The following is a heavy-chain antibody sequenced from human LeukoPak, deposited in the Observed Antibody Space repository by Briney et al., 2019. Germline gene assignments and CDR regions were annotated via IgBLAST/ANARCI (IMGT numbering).Heavy chain of an antibody. V-gene: IGHV4-59*01. CDR1: GGSITSYY. D-gene: IGHD3-10*01. Sequence: KPSETLSLTCTVSGGSITSYYWSWIRQPPGKGLEWIGYIYYSGSTNYNPSLKSRVTISVDTSKNQFSLKLSSVTAADTAVYYCARLYYYGSGSYYALRYNWFDPWGQGTLVTVSS. J-gene: IGHJ5*02. CDR2: IYYSGST. CDR3: ARLYYYGSGSYYALRYNWFDP.